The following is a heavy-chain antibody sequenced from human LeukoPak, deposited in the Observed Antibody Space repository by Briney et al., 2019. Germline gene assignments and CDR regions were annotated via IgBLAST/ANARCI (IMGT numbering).Heavy chain of an antibody. CDR2: ISGSGGST. Sequence: PGGSLRLSCAASGFTFSSYAMSWVRQAPGRGLEWVSGISGSGGSTYYADSVKGRFTISRDNSKNTLYLQMNSLRAEDTAVYYCAKEWGKSGWYISPDAFDIWGQGTMVTVSS. CDR1: GFTFSSYA. CDR3: AKEWGKSGWYISPDAFDI. J-gene: IGHJ3*02. D-gene: IGHD6-19*01. V-gene: IGHV3-23*01.